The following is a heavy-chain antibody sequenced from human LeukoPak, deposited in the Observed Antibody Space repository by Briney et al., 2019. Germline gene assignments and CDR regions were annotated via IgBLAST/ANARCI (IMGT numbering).Heavy chain of an antibody. D-gene: IGHD4-23*01. CDR3: AKDRGPGGKVYWFDP. CDR1: GFTFSNYA. CDR2: ISGSGGST. J-gene: IGHJ5*02. V-gene: IGHV3-23*01. Sequence: GGSLRLSCAASGFTFSNYAMSWVRQAPGKGLEWVSDISGSGGSTYYADSVKGRFTISRDNSKNTLYLQMSSLRVEDTAVYYCAKDRGPGGKVYWFDPWGQGTLVTVSS.